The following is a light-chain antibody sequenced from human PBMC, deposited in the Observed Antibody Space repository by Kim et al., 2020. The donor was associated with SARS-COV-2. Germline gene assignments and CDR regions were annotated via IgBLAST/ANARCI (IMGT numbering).Light chain of an antibody. CDR3: QYYASTTWA. Sequence: SPGDGATRSCRVSQSVVGGSLTWDEPKSGQAPGLLIYGASTRATGITDRFSGTKSGTGFTMTISRQELEDFAVYYCQYYASTTWAFGQETKVDI. CDR2: GAS. V-gene: IGKV3-20*01. J-gene: IGKJ1*01. CDR1: QSVVGGS.